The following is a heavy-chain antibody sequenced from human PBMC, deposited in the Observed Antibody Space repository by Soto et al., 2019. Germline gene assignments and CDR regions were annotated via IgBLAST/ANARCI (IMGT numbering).Heavy chain of an antibody. CDR2: ISGGGGNT. V-gene: IGHV3-23*01. CDR3: AKDGSYYDSPTESDS. D-gene: IGHD3-22*01. CDR1: GFTFSSYV. Sequence: PGGSLRLSCAASGFTFSSYVMSWVRQAPGKGLEWVSGISGGGGNTFYADSVRGRFTISRDNSKNTVYLQMNSLRAEDTAVYYCAKDGSYYDSPTESDSWGQGILVTVSS. J-gene: IGHJ4*02.